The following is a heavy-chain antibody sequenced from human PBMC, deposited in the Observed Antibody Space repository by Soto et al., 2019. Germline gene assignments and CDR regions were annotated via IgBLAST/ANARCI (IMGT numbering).Heavy chain of an antibody. CDR3: ARDADCTNGVCYRY. J-gene: IGHJ4*02. CDR1: GGTFSSYA. V-gene: IGHV1-69*01. CDR2: IIPIFGTA. D-gene: IGHD2-8*01. Sequence: VQLVQSGAEVKKPGSSVKVSCKASGGTFSSYAISWVRQAPGQGLEWMGGIIPIFGTANYAQKFQGRVTITADESTSTAYMELSSLRSEDTAVYYCARDADCTNGVCYRYWGQGTLVTVSS.